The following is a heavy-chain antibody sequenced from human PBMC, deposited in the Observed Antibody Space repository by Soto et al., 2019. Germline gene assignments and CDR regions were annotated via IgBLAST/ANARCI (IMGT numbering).Heavy chain of an antibody. CDR1: VFIFSDLY. CDR3: ASDPYYYASGY. CDR2: ISGGGETI. V-gene: IGHV3-11*01. Sequence: GGSLRLSGAASVFIFSDLYMTWIRQAPGKGLEWLSYISGGGETIHYADSVKGRFTVSRDNARRSLYLQMNSLRAEDTAVYYCASDPYYYASGYWGQGTLVTVSS. D-gene: IGHD3-10*01. J-gene: IGHJ4*02.